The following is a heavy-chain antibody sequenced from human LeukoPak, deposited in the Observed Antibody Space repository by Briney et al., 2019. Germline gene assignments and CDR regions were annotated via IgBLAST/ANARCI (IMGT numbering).Heavy chain of an antibody. J-gene: IGHJ4*02. CDR3: VRSLSGSYVFDY. D-gene: IGHD6-19*01. CDR2: ITNSGETT. CDR1: GFTFSRYA. V-gene: IGHV3-23*01. Sequence: GGSLRLSCEASGFTFSRYAMSWVRQAPGKGPKWVSFITNSGETTTYADSVKGRFTISRDNSKNTLTLQMNSLRGEDTAVYSCVRSLSGSYVFDYWGQGTLVTVSS.